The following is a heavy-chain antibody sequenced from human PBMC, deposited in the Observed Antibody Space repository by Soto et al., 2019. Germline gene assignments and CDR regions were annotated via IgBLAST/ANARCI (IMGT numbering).Heavy chain of an antibody. CDR2: IYYSGST. Sequence: KPSETLSLTCTVSGGSISNYYWNWIRQPPGKGLEWIGYIYYSGSTNYNPSLKSRVTISADTSKTQFSLTVSSVTAADTAVYYCARRYKTSLSARYFDLWGRGTLVTVSS. D-gene: IGHD6-6*01. J-gene: IGHJ2*01. CDR1: GGSISNYY. V-gene: IGHV4-59*01. CDR3: ARRYKTSLSARYFDL.